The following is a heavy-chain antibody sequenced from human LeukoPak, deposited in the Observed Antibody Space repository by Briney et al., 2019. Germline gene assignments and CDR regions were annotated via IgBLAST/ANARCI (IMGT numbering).Heavy chain of an antibody. D-gene: IGHD3-22*01. CDR2: IYSGGST. V-gene: IGHV3-53*04. J-gene: IGHJ4*02. Sequence: GGSLRLSCAASGFTVSSNYMSWVRQAPGKGLEWVSVIYSGGSTYYADSVKGRFTISRHNSKNTLYLQMNSLRAEDTAVYYCARGGSSGYYGGYYFDYWGQGTLVTVSS. CDR1: GFTVSSNY. CDR3: ARGGSSGYYGGYYFDY.